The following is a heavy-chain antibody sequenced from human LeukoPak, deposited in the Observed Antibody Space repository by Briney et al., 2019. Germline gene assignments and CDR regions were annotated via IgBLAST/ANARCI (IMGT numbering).Heavy chain of an antibody. V-gene: IGHV3-30-3*01. J-gene: IGHJ4*02. CDR1: GFTFSSYA. Sequence: GRSLRLSCAASGFTFSSYAMHWVRQAPGKGLEWVAVISYDGSNKYYADPVKGRFTISRDNSKNTLYLQMNSLRAEDTAVYYCARGRWLQARGPSFDYWGQGTLVTVFS. CDR3: ARGRWLQARGPSFDY. D-gene: IGHD5-24*01. CDR2: ISYDGSNK.